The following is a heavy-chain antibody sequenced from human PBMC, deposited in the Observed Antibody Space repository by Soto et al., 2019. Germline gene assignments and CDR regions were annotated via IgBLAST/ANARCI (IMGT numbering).Heavy chain of an antibody. CDR3: ARRHSGVFFRFFDS. J-gene: IGHJ4*02. D-gene: IGHD2-15*01. CDR1: GGSLSTNP. CDR2: TGSGTGPG. V-gene: IGHV1-69*06. Sequence: ASVNVSCKASGGSLSTNPISWVRQAPGQGLEWMGGTGSGTGPGNHAQKFQGRLTVTADKSTSTVYMELTNLSSEDTAVYYCARRHSGVFFRFFDSWGQGTLVTVS.